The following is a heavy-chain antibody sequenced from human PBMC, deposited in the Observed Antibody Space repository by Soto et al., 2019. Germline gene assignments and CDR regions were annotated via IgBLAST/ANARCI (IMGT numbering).Heavy chain of an antibody. CDR1: GYTFTNYY. CDR2: INPSGGSP. D-gene: IGHD1-26*01. Sequence: QVQVVQSGAEVKKPGASVKVSCRASGYTFTNYYMHWVRQAPGQGLEWMGIINPSGGSPTYAQKFQDRVTMTSDTSTSTVYLELSSLRSEDTAVYYCSRGDRTTILLTPTTSGFADWGQGTLVTVSS. V-gene: IGHV1-46*01. J-gene: IGHJ5*02. CDR3: SRGDRTTILLTPTTSGFAD.